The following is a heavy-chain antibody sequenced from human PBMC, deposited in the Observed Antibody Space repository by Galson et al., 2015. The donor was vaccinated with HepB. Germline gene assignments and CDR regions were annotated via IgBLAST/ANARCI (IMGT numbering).Heavy chain of an antibody. J-gene: IGHJ4*02. CDR3: TTDLSF. CDR1: GFTFSNAR. V-gene: IGHV3-15*01. CDR2: IKSKTDGGTT. Sequence: SLRLSCAASGFTFSNARMSWVRQAPGKGPEWVGHIKSKTDGGTTDYAAPVKGRFTISRDDSKNTLYLQMNSLKTEDTAVYYCTTDLSFWGQGTLVTVSS. D-gene: IGHD3-16*01.